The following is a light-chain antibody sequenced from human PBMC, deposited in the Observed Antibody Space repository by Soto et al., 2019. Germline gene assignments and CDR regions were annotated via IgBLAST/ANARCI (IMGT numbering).Light chain of an antibody. CDR2: AAS. V-gene: IGKV1-27*01. CDR1: QGISNY. Sequence: DIQMTQSPSSLSASAGDRVTITCRASQGISNYLAWYQQKPGQVPKLLIYAASTLQSGVPSRFSGSGSGTDFTLTISSLQPEDVATDYCQNHNSAPVVFGQGTKVEIK. CDR3: QNHNSAPVV. J-gene: IGKJ1*01.